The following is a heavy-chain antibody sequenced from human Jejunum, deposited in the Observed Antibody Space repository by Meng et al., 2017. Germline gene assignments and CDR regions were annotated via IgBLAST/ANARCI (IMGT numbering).Heavy chain of an antibody. V-gene: IGHV6-1*01. CDR1: GDSVSSNRAD. Sequence: QVQPQQAGPGLVRPSQTLALTCAISGDSVSSNRADWNWIRQSPSRGLEWLGRTYYRSKYYNDYALSVKSRITINPDTSKNQFSLQLNSVTPEDTAIYYCARDWGDVRGGFDFWGQGTLVTVSS. D-gene: IGHD3-10*02. CDR2: TYYRSKYYN. J-gene: IGHJ4*02. CDR3: ARDWGDVRGGFDF.